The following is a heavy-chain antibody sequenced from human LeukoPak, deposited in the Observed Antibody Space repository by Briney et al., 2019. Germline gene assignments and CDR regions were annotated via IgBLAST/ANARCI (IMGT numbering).Heavy chain of an antibody. J-gene: IGHJ3*02. D-gene: IGHD3-10*01. Sequence: SETLSLTCTVSGVSVSSDNYYWSWIRQPPGRGLEWVGCVYYSGSTNYSPSVKSRVTISIDTSRNHFSLKLSSGTAADTAVYYCARNMVRGVTDSFDIWGQGTMVTVSS. V-gene: IGHV4-61*03. CDR2: VYYSGST. CDR3: ARNMVRGVTDSFDI. CDR1: GVSVSSDNYY.